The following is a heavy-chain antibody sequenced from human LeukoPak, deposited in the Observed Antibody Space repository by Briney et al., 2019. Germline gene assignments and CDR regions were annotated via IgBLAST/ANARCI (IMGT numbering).Heavy chain of an antibody. J-gene: IGHJ4*02. CDR2: IWYDGSNK. CDR3: ATRPSDFCDFCAGYFDD. CDR1: GFTFSSYG. V-gene: IGHV3-33*01. Sequence: GGSLRLSCAASGFTFSSYGMHWVRQAPGKGLEWVAVIWYDGSNKYYVDSVKGRFTISRDDSKNTLYLHMNSLKTEDTAVYYCATRPSDFCDFCAGYFDDWGQGTLVTVSS. D-gene: IGHD3-3*01.